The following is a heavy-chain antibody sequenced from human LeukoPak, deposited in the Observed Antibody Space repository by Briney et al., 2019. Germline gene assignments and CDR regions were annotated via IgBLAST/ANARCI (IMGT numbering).Heavy chain of an antibody. CDR2: INPNSGNT. CDR1: GYTFTGYY. Sequence: ASVKVSCKASGYTFTGYYMHWVRQAPGQGLEWMGWINPNSGNTGYAQKFQGRVTITRNTSISTAYMELSSLRSEDTAVYYCARASGTTVTYYYYYYMDVWGKGTTVTVSS. D-gene: IGHD4-17*01. CDR3: ARASGTTVTYYYYYYMDV. V-gene: IGHV1-8*03. J-gene: IGHJ6*03.